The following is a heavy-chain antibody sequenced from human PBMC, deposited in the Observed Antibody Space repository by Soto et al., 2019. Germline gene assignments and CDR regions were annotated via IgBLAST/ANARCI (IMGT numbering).Heavy chain of an antibody. V-gene: IGHV4-59*01. J-gene: IGHJ4*02. CDR3: ARGQGLGYCSSTSCYAEGPIDY. CDR2: IYYSGST. CDR1: VGSFSGYY. D-gene: IGHD2-2*01. Sequence: SETLPLTCAVYVGSFSGYYWSWIRQPPGKGLEWIGYIYYSGSTNYNPSLKSRVTISVDTSKNQFSLKLSSVTAADTAVYYCARGQGLGYCSSTSCYAEGPIDYWGQGTLVTVSS.